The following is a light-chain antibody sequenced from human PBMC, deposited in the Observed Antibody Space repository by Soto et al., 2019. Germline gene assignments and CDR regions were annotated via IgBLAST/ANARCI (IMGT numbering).Light chain of an antibody. J-gene: IGLJ1*01. CDR1: SSDVGGYNY. CDR3: CSYAGSYTYYV. Sequence: QSALTQPASVSGSPGQSITISCTGTSSDVGGYNYVSWYQQHPGKAPKLMIYDVSKRPSGVPDRFSGSKSGNTASLTISGLQAEDEADYYCCSYAGSYTYYVFGTGTQLTVL. V-gene: IGLV2-11*01. CDR2: DVS.